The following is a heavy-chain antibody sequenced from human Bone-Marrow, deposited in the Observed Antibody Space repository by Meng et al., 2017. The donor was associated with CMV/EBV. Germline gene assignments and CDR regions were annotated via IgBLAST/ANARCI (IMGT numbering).Heavy chain of an antibody. D-gene: IGHD4-23*01. CDR2: IYYSGST. CDR3: VGLRVGNGGRGH. CDR1: GGSFSGYY. J-gene: IGHJ4*02. Sequence: GSLRLSCAVYGGSFSGYYWSWIRQPPGKGLEWIGYIYYSGSTNYNPSLKSRVTISVDTSKNQFSLKLSSVTAADTAVYYCVGLRVGNGGRGHWGQGTLVTVSS. V-gene: IGHV4-59*01.